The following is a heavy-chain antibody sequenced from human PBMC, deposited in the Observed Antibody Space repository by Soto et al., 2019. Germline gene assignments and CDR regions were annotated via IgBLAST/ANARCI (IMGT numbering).Heavy chain of an antibody. Sequence: QVQLVQSGAEVRKPGSSVKVSCKASGGTFSRHAISWVLQSPGHGLEWMGGIIPIFGTANHAQKFQGSVTIIADESTSTVYMELSSLRSDDTAMYYCARGWGYDSNDYYYAYWGQGTLVIVSS. D-gene: IGHD3-22*01. J-gene: IGHJ4*02. CDR1: GGTFSRHA. V-gene: IGHV1-69*01. CDR2: IIPIFGTA. CDR3: ARGWGYDSNDYYYAY.